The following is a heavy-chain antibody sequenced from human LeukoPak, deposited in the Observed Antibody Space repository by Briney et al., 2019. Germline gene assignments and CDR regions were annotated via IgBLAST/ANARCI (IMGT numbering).Heavy chain of an antibody. D-gene: IGHD3-3*01. J-gene: IGHJ4*02. CDR2: INHSGST. CDR1: GGSFSGYY. CDR3: ARGAPAHHYDFWSGYTPMHGHFDY. Sequence: SETLSLTCAVYGGSFSGYYWSWIRQPPGKGLEWIGEINHSGSTNHNPSLKSRVTISVDTSKNQFSLKLSSVTAADTAVYYCARGAPAHHYDFWSGYTPMHGHFDYWGQGTLVTVSS. V-gene: IGHV4-34*01.